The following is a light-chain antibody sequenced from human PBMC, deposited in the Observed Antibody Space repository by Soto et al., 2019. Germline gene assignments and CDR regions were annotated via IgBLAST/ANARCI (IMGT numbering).Light chain of an antibody. J-gene: IGLJ1*01. CDR1: SSNIGAEYD. CDR3: QSYDSSLTTFV. Sequence: QSVLTQPPSVSGAPGQRVAISCTGSSSNIGAEYDVHWYRQLPGTAPKRLIYGDNNRPSGVPDRFPGSKSGTSASLAITGLQPEDEADYYCQSYDSSLTTFVFGTGTKVTVL. CDR2: GDN. V-gene: IGLV1-40*01.